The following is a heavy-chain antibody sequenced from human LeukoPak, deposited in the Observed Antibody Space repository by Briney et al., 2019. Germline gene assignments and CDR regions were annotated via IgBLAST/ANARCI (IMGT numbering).Heavy chain of an antibody. V-gene: IGHV4-59*12. J-gene: IGHJ4*02. Sequence: SETLSLTCSVSGGSISGYYWSWIRQPPGKGLEWIGYIYYSGTTIYNPSLKSRLTISLDTSKNQFSLNLSSVTAADTAVYYCAREYSYGSFDYWGQGALVTVSS. CDR1: GGSISGYY. D-gene: IGHD5-18*01. CDR2: IYYSGTT. CDR3: AREYSYGSFDY.